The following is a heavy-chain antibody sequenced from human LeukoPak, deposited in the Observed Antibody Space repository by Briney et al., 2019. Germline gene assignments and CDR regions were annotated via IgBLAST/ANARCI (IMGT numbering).Heavy chain of an antibody. Sequence: SETLSLTCTVSGGSISGYYWSWIRQPAGKGLEWIGRIYTSGSTNYNPSLKSRVTISVDTSKNQFSLKLSSVTAADTAVYYCARADYYDSSGYYYIIDYWGRGTLVTVSS. CDR3: ARADYYDSSGYYYIIDY. CDR1: GGSISGYY. J-gene: IGHJ4*02. CDR2: IYTSGST. D-gene: IGHD3-22*01. V-gene: IGHV4-4*07.